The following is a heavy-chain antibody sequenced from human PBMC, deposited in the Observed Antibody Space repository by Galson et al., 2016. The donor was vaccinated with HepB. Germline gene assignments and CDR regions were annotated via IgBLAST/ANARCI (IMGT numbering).Heavy chain of an antibody. V-gene: IGHV3-23*01. CDR3: AKVRDGYDWGAFDI. D-gene: IGHD3-16*01. J-gene: IGHJ3*02. CDR1: GFSFSAYG. Sequence: SLRLSCAASGFSFSAYGMNWVRQAPGKGLEWVSTISGRGGSTYYADSVKGRFNTSRDNSKNMVYLQMDGLRVEDTATYYCAKVRDGYDWGAFDIWGQGTMVSVSS. CDR2: ISGRGGST.